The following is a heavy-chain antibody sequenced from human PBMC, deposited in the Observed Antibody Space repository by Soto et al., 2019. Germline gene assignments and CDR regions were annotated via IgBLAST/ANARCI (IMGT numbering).Heavy chain of an antibody. V-gene: IGHV3-33*01. J-gene: IGHJ6*03. CDR3: ARARGRVGVIQDYYMAV. CDR1: GFTFSSYG. CDR2: IWYDGSNK. Sequence: PGGSLRLSCAASGFTFSSYGMPWVRQAPGKGLEWVAVIWYDGSNKYYADSVKGRFTISRDNSKNTLYLQMNSLRAEDTAVYYCARARGRVGVIQDYYMAVWGKGTTVTVSS. D-gene: IGHD3-3*01.